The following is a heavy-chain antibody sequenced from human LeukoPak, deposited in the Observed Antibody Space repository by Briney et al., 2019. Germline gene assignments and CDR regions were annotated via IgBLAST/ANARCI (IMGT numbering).Heavy chain of an antibody. CDR3: ARHGKGVSYFYSFDI. D-gene: IGHD1-26*01. Sequence: SETLSLTCTVSGGSLSSYYWRWIRQPPREGLEWIGYIYGGGGTNYSPPLKSRVSISVDTSKNQFSLKPSSVTAADTAVYYCARHGKGVSYFYSFDIWGQGTAVAVSS. V-gene: IGHV4-59*08. CDR2: IYGGGGT. J-gene: IGHJ3*02. CDR1: GGSLSSYY.